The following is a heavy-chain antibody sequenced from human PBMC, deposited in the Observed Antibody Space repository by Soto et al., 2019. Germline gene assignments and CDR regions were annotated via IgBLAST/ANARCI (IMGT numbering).Heavy chain of an antibody. CDR1: GGSLSGYY. Sequence: QVQLQQWGAGLLKPSETLSLTCVVYGGSLSGYYWSWIRQPPGKGLEWIGEIKDGGLTTYSPSLKSRAIISVDRPKNQFSLKLHSVTAADTAVYYCARGQEGVVATHWDQGSLVTVSS. CDR3: ARGQEGVVATH. CDR2: IKDGGLT. V-gene: IGHV4-34*01. D-gene: IGHD5-12*01. J-gene: IGHJ4*02.